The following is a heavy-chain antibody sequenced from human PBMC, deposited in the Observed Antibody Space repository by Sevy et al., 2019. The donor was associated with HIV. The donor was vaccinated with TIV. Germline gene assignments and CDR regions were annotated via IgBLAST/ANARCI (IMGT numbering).Heavy chain of an antibody. J-gene: IGHJ4*02. Sequence: GGSLRLYCAASGFAFYDYSMSWIRQAPGKGLEWVATLSFGCGKINYADSVKGRFTNSSDNSKNSFYLQMDNLGVEDTALYYCAREGCTRPHDYWGQGTRVTVSS. CDR1: GFAFYDYS. CDR3: AREGCTRPHDY. CDR2: LSFGCGKI. D-gene: IGHD2-8*01. V-gene: IGHV3-23*01.